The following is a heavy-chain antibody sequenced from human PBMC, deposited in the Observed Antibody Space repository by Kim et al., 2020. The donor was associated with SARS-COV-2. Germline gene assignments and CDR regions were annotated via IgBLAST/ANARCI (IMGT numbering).Heavy chain of an antibody. D-gene: IGHD5-18*01. J-gene: IGHJ6*02. Sequence: YNPSLKSRVTISLDMSKNQFSLTLRSVTAADAGMFYCARVGYTYGPYYGLDVWGQGTKVSVSS. V-gene: IGHV4-34*01. CDR3: ARVGYTYGPYYGLDV.